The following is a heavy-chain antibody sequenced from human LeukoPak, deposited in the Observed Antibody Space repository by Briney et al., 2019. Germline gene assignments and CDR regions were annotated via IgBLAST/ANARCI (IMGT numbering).Heavy chain of an antibody. D-gene: IGHD2/OR15-2a*01. CDR2: IYYSGST. CDR3: ARTGSRQLIDY. J-gene: IGHJ4*02. V-gene: IGHV4-59*01. Sequence: SETLSLACTVSGSSISSYYWSWIRQPPGKGLEWIGYIYYSGSTNYNPSLKSRVTISVDTSKNQFSLKLSSVTAADTAVYYCARTGSRQLIDYWGQGTLVTVSS. CDR1: GSSISSYY.